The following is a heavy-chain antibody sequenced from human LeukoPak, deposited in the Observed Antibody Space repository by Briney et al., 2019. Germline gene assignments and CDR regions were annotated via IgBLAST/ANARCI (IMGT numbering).Heavy chain of an antibody. D-gene: IGHD4-17*01. V-gene: IGHV4-39*07. CDR2: IYYSGST. J-gene: IGHJ4*02. Sequence: SETLSLTCTVSGGSISSSSYYWGWIRQPPGKGLEWIGSIYYSGSTYYNPSLKSRVTISVDTSKNQFSLKLSSVTAADTAVYYCARDTDYVFDYWGQGTLVTVSS. CDR1: GGSISSSSYY. CDR3: ARDTDYVFDY.